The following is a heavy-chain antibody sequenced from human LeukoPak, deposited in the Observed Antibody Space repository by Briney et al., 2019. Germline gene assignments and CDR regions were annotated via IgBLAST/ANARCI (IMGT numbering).Heavy chain of an antibody. Sequence: GGSLRLSCAASGFTFGEYAMSWVRQAPGKGLEWVSGINWNGGSTGYADSVKGRFTISRDNAKNSPYLQMNSLRAEDTALYYCAREYDIVANALDYWGQGTLVTVSS. CDR2: INWNGGST. CDR3: AREYDIVANALDY. D-gene: IGHD5-12*01. V-gene: IGHV3-20*04. J-gene: IGHJ4*02. CDR1: GFTFGEYA.